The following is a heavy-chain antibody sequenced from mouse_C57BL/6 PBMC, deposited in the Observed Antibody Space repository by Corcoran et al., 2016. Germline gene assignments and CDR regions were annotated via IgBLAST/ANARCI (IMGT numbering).Heavy chain of an antibody. Sequence: QVQLQQSEPELVKPGASVKISCKASGYTFTDYYIHWVKQRPGQGLEWIGWIFPGSGSTYYNEKFKGKATLTVDKSSSTAYMLLSSLTSEDSAVYFCARSEDYDEWYFDVWGTGTTVTVSS. CDR3: ARSEDYDEWYFDV. V-gene: IGHV1-75*01. D-gene: IGHD2-4*01. CDR2: IFPGSGST. CDR1: GYTFTDYY. J-gene: IGHJ1*03.